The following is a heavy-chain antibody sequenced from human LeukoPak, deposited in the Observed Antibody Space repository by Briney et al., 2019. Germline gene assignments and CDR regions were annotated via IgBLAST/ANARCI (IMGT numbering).Heavy chain of an antibody. Sequence: KPGGSLRLSCAASGFTFSDYYMSWIRQAPGKGLEWVSYISSSSSYTNYADSVKGRFTISRDNAKNSLYLQMNSLRAEDTAVYYCARDSLTTVTTPIDYWGQGTLVTVSS. CDR3: ARDSLTTVTTPIDY. D-gene: IGHD4-17*01. J-gene: IGHJ4*02. CDR1: GFTFSDYY. CDR2: ISSSSSYT. V-gene: IGHV3-11*05.